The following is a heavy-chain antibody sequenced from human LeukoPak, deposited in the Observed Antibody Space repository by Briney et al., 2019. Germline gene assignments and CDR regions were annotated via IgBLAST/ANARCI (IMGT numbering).Heavy chain of an antibody. V-gene: IGHV4-39*01. Sequence: SETLSLTCTVSGGSISSGGYYWSWIRQPPGKGLEWIGSIYYSGSTYYNPSLKSRVTISVDTSKNQFSLKLSSVTAADTAVYYCARKPRYYYDSSGYYYWGQGTLVTVSS. CDR2: IYYSGST. D-gene: IGHD3-22*01. J-gene: IGHJ4*02. CDR3: ARKPRYYYDSSGYYY. CDR1: GGSISSGGYY.